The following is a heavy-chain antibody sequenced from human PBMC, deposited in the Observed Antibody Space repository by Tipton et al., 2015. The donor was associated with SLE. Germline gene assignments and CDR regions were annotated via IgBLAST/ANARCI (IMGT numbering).Heavy chain of an antibody. D-gene: IGHD2-21*01. CDR2: IIPMVGTA. CDR3: ARGREPNICGGNCDYYFYYGMDV. Sequence: QLVQSGAEVKKPGSAVKVSCTASGGTFSYSSISWVRQAPGQGLEWMGGIIPMVGTANYAQKFQGRVTITSDDSTSTAYMELSSLRFEDTAVYYCARGREPNICGGNCDYYFYYGMDVWGQGTTVTVSS. J-gene: IGHJ6*02. V-gene: IGHV1-69*01. CDR1: GGTFSYSS.